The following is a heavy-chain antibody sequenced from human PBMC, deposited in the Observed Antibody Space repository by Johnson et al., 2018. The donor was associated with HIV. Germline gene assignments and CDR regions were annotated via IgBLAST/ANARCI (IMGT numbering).Heavy chain of an antibody. V-gene: IGHV3-30*04. J-gene: IGHJ3*02. CDR3: ARGLKGAFDI. Sequence: VQLVESGGDVVQPGRSLRLSCAAFGFDFNTHNIHWVRQAPGKGLEWVTLISYHGSDTYYADSVQGRFTISRDNSMNMVYLEMNSLRTEDTAVYYCARGLKGAFDIWGQGTRVTVSA. CDR1: GFDFNTHN. CDR2: ISYHGSDT.